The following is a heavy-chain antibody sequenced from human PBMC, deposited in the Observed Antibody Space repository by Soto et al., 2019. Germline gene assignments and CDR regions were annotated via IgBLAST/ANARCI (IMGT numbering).Heavy chain of an antibody. CDR1: GGSISSYY. D-gene: IGHD3-22*01. CDR2: IYHSGST. CDR3: ARVGYYDSSGYYYFDY. Sequence: QVQLQESGPGLVKPSETLSLTCTVSGGSISSYYWSWIRQPPGKGLEWIGYIYHSGSTNYNPSLKSRVTISVDTSKNQFSLKLTSVTAADTAVYYCARVGYYDSSGYYYFDYWAREPWSPSPQ. J-gene: IGHJ4*02. V-gene: IGHV4-59*01.